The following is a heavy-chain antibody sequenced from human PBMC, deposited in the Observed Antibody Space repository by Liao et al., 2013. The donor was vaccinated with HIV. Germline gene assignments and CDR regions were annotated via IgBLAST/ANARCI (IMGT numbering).Heavy chain of an antibody. CDR2: IYHSGST. D-gene: IGHD3-22*01. Sequence: QLQLQESGSGLVKPSQTLSLTCAVSGGSISSGGYSWSWIRQPPGQGLEWIGFIYHSGSTYYNPSLKSRVTISVDTSKNQFSLKLSSVTAADTAVYYCASLNYYDSNFDYWGQGTLVTVSS. J-gene: IGHJ4*02. CDR1: GGSISSGGYS. CDR3: ASLNYYDSNFDY. V-gene: IGHV4-30-2*01.